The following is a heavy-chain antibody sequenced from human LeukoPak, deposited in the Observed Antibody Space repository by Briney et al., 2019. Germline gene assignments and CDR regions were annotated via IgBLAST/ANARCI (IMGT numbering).Heavy chain of an antibody. J-gene: IGHJ5*02. D-gene: IGHD3-10*01. CDR1: GGSISGYY. Sequence: PSETLSLTCTVSGGSISGYYWSWIRQPPGKGLEWIGEINHSGSTNYNPSLKSRVTISVDTSKNQFSLKLSSVTAADTAVYYCARGVGWFGELTWFDPWGQGTLVTVSS. CDR2: INHSGST. V-gene: IGHV4-34*01. CDR3: ARGVGWFGELTWFDP.